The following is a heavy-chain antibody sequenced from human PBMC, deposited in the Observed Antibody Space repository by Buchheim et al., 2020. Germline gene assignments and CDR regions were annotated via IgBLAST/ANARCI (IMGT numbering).Heavy chain of an antibody. CDR3: GGYSSSWYRN. Sequence: QVQLQQWGAGLLKPSETLSLTCAVSGGSFSGYYWSWIRQPPGKGLEWIGEINHSGSTNYNPSLKSRVTISVDTSKNQFSLQLSSVTAADTAVYYCGGYSSSWYRNWGQGTL. CDR2: INHSGST. CDR1: GGSFSGYY. J-gene: IGHJ4*02. D-gene: IGHD6-13*01. V-gene: IGHV4-34*01.